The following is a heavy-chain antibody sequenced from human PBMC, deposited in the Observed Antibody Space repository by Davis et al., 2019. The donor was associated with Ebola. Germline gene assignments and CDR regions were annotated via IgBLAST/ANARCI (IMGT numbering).Heavy chain of an antibody. CDR1: GDSVSSGAYY. D-gene: IGHD2-2*01. V-gene: IGHV4-39*01. CDR2: IYYSGST. CDR3: ARHMDVVLPAARWPTWFDP. Sequence: SETLSLTCTVSGDSVSSGAYYWSWIRQHPGKGLEWIGYIYYSGSTYYNPSLESRVTISVDTSKSQFSLKLSSVTAADTAVYYCARHMDVVLPAARWPTWFDPWGQGTLVTVSS. J-gene: IGHJ5*02.